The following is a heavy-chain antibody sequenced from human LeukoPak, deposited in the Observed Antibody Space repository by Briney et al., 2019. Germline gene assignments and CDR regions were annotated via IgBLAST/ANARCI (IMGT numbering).Heavy chain of an antibody. D-gene: IGHD2-15*01. Sequence: PSETLSLTCTVSGGSISSYYWSWIRQPPGKGLEWIGYIYYSGSTNYNPSLKSRVTISVDASKNQFSLKLSSVTAADTAVYYCARDGDCSGGSCYSRAKGYFDYWGQGTLVTVSS. J-gene: IGHJ4*02. V-gene: IGHV4-59*12. CDR3: ARDGDCSGGSCYSRAKGYFDY. CDR2: IYYSGST. CDR1: GGSISSYY.